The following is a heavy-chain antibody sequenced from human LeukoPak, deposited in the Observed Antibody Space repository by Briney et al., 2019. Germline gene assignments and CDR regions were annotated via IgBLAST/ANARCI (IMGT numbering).Heavy chain of an antibody. Sequence: SETLSLTCAVSGGSLTDYYWAWIRQPPGKGLEWIGQISHSAITNYNPSLKSRVTMSVDTSKNQFSLKLSSVTAADTAVYYCARGRYCSADICSGGDAFDIWGQGTMVSVSS. CDR3: ARGRYCSADICSGGDAFDI. V-gene: IGHV4-34*01. J-gene: IGHJ3*02. CDR2: ISHSAIT. D-gene: IGHD2-15*01. CDR1: GGSLTDYY.